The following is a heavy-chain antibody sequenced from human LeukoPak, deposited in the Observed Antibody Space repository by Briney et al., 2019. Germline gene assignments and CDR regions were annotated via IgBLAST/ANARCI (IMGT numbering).Heavy chain of an antibody. D-gene: IGHD2-15*01. CDR2: IYTREGT. CDR3: ARDLQLLCSDINCSYGMDV. V-gene: IGHV4-4*07. Sequence: PSETLSLTCSVPGGSISSYYWSWIRQSAGKGLEWIGRIYTREGTNYNPSLKSRVTMSADTSKNQLSVKLSFVTAADTAVYYCARDLQLLCSDINCSYGMDVWGRGTTVSVSS. J-gene: IGHJ6*02. CDR1: GGSISSYY.